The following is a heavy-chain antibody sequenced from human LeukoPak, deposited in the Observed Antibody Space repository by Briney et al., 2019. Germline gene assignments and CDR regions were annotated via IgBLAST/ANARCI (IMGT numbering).Heavy chain of an antibody. CDR3: ASIRIAVAGTNFDY. CDR1: GFTFSSYS. D-gene: IGHD6-19*01. J-gene: IGHJ4*02. Sequence: GGSLRLSCAASGFTFSSYSMNWVRQAPGKGLEWVSSISSSSSYIYYADSVKGRFTISRDNAKNSLYLQVNSLRAEDTAVYYCASIRIAVAGTNFDYWGQGTLVTVSS. CDR2: ISSSSSYI. V-gene: IGHV3-21*01.